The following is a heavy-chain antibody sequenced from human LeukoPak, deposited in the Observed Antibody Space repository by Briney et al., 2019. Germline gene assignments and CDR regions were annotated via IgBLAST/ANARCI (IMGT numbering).Heavy chain of an antibody. V-gene: IGHV4-59*11. CDR2: IYNSGNT. D-gene: IGHD6-19*01. CDR1: GFTFSDHY. Sequence: GSLRLSCAASGFTFSDHYMDWVRQAPGKGLEWIGYIYNSGNTNYNPSLKSRVTISRDMSRNQFSLKVRSVTPADTAVYYCARVSGSGWYYFDHWGQGALVTVSS. CDR3: ARVSGSGWYYFDH. J-gene: IGHJ4*02.